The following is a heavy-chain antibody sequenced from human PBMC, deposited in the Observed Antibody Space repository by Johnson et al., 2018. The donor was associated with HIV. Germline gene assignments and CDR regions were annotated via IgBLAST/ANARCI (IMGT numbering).Heavy chain of an antibody. CDR3: ARPHSFQYQHAFDI. Sequence: VQLVESGGGLVQPGGSLRLSCAASGFTFSSYWMHWVRQAPGKGLVWVSRINNDGRSTTYADSVKGRFTISRDNAKNTLYLQMNSLRAADTALYYCARPHSFQYQHAFDIWGQGTKVTVSS. D-gene: IGHD1-26*01. J-gene: IGHJ3*02. V-gene: IGHV3-74*02. CDR2: INNDGRST. CDR1: GFTFSSYW.